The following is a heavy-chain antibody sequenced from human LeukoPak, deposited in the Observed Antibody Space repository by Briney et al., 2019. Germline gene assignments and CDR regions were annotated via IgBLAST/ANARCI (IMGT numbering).Heavy chain of an antibody. CDR2: IYYRGDT. D-gene: IGHD4-17*01. CDR3: ARYLNYADYTAAFDI. V-gene: IGHV4-39*02. CDR1: GGSISSTSYF. J-gene: IGHJ3*02. Sequence: SETLSLTCTVSGGSISSTSYFWGWIRQPPGKGLEWIGSIYYRGDTYYNPSLKSRVTTSVDTSKNHFSLKLSSVAAADTAVYYCARYLNYADYTAAFDIWGQGTMVAVSS.